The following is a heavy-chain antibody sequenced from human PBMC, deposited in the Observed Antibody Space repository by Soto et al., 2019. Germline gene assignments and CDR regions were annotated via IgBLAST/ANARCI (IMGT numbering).Heavy chain of an antibody. V-gene: IGHV3-23*01. CDR2: ISGSGGST. CDR3: DKDRQYHSRWVSVLFAL. J-gene: IGHJ4*02. Sequence: PGGSLPLSWASSAFHFSSYPMTLVRPAPGKGLEWVSSISGSGGSTYYAESVTGRFTIPRDNSKNTLYLQMNSLRADATAVYYFDKDRQYHSRWVSVLFALWGQGTLVTVS. D-gene: IGHD2-2*01. CDR1: AFHFSSYP.